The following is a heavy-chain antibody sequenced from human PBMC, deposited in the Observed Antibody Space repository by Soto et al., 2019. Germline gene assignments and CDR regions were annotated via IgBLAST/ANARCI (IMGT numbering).Heavy chain of an antibody. D-gene: IGHD3-3*01. V-gene: IGHV1-2*04. J-gene: IGHJ6*02. CDR1: GYTFTGYY. CDR3: ARRKGYYEFWSGYPRTYYYYGMDV. Sequence: QVQLVQSGAEVKKPGASVKVSCKASGYTFTGYYMHWVRQAPGQGLEWMGWINPNSGGTNYAQKFQGWVTMTRDTSISTAYMELSRLRSDDTAVYYCARRKGYYEFWSGYPRTYYYYGMDVWGQGTTVTVSS. CDR2: INPNSGGT.